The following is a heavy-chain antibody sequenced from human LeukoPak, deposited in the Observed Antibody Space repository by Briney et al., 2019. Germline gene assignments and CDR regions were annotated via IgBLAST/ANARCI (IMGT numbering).Heavy chain of an antibody. CDR3: ARGPILGYCSGGSCYAFDY. V-gene: IGHV4-4*07. CDR1: GGSISSYY. CDR2: IYTSGST. J-gene: IGHJ4*02. Sequence: PSETLSLTCTVSGGSISSYYWSWIRQPAGKGLEWIGRIYTSGSTNYNPSLKSRVTMSVDTSKNQFSLKLSSVTAADTAVYYCARGPILGYCSGGSCYAFDYWGQGTLVTVSS. D-gene: IGHD2-15*01.